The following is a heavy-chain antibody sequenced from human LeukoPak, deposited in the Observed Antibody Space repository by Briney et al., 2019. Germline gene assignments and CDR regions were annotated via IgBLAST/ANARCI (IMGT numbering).Heavy chain of an antibody. V-gene: IGHV3-23*01. D-gene: IGHD4-17*01. CDR1: GFTFSSYA. CDR2: ISGSGGST. Sequence: PGGSLRLSCAASGFTFSSYAMSWVRQAPGKGLEWVSAISGSGGSTYYADSVKGRFTISRDNAKNSLYLQMNSLRAEDTAVYYCASYGSHRYYFDYWGQGTLVTVSS. J-gene: IGHJ4*02. CDR3: ASYGSHRYYFDY.